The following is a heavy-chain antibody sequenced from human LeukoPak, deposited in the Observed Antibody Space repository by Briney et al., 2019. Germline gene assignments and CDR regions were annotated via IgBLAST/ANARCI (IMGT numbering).Heavy chain of an antibody. Sequence: SETLSLTCTVSGGSISSSSYYWGWIRQPPGKGLEWIGSIYYSGSTYYNPSLKSRVTISVDTSKNQFSLKLSSVTAADTAVYYCARGYSSSVLYYYYMDVWGKGTTVTISS. CDR1: GGSISSSSYY. CDR2: IYYSGST. J-gene: IGHJ6*03. V-gene: IGHV4-39*07. D-gene: IGHD6-6*01. CDR3: ARGYSSSVLYYYYMDV.